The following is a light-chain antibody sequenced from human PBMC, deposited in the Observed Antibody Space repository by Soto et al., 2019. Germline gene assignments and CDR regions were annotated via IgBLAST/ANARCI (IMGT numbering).Light chain of an antibody. J-gene: IGKJ4*01. Sequence: EIVMTQSPATLSVSPGERATLSCRASQSVSSNLAWYQQKPGQAPRLLIYGASNRATGIPTRFSGSGSGTDFTLTISNLEPEDFAVYYCQQHISWPLTFGGGTKVDI. CDR3: QQHISWPLT. CDR2: GAS. CDR1: QSVSSN. V-gene: IGKV3D-15*01.